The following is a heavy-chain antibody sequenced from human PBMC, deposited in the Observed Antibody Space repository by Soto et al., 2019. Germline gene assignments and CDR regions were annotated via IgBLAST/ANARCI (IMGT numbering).Heavy chain of an antibody. CDR1: GYTFNGYY. D-gene: IGHD2-8*01. V-gene: IGHV1-2*02. J-gene: IGHJ6*02. Sequence: RASVKVSCKSSGYTFNGYYIHWVRQAPGQGLEWMGWINPNNGGTKYSQKFQGRVTMTRDTPISTAYVELSRLTSDDTAAYYCARDVPLDDADGYYYGMDVWGQGTTVTVSS. CDR3: ARDVPLDDADGYYYGMDV. CDR2: INPNNGGT.